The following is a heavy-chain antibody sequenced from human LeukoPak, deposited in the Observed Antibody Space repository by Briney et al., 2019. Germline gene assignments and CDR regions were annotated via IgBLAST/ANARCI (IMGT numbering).Heavy chain of an antibody. J-gene: IGHJ5*02. CDR3: AREVGA. V-gene: IGHV3-66*01. CDR2: TYVSGNT. D-gene: IGHD1-26*01. CDR1: GIDVSSNY. Sequence: GGSLRLSCTVSGIDVSSNYISWVRQAPGKGLEWVSVTYVSGNTYYADSVKGRFIVSRDNSRNTLYLEMNSLRVEDTGVYYCAREVGAWGQGTLVTVSS.